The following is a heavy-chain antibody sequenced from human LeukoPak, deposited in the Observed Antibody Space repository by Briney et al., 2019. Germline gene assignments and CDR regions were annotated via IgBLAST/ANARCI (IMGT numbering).Heavy chain of an antibody. J-gene: IGHJ4*02. CDR3: PRNYYDSSAYYGDC. V-gene: IGHV3-72*01. CDR2: SRNNANSYTT. Sequence: AGSLRLSCAASGFTFSDHYIDWLRQAPGQGLEWVGRSRNNANSYTTEYAASVTGRFTISRDTPETSLYLQMSRLTPADTSVYYYPRNYYDSSAYYGDCWGQGTLVTVSS. CDR1: GFTFSDHY. D-gene: IGHD3-22*01.